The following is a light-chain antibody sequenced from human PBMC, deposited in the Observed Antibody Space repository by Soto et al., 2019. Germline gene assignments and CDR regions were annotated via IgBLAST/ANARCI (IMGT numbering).Light chain of an antibody. V-gene: IGKV1-39*01. CDR3: QQRGDTPPWT. J-gene: IGKJ1*01. Sequence: DIQMTQSPSSLSASVGDRVIITCRASQSIRKYLNWYQHKPGKVPTLLIYAASSLQSGVPSRFSGSGSGTEFTLTITSLQPEDCATYSGQQRGDTPPWTFGQGTKVEIK. CDR1: QSIRKY. CDR2: AAS.